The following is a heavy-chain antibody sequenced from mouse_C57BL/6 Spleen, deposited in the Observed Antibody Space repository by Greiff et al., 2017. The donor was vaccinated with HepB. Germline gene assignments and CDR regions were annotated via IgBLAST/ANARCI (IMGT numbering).Heavy chain of an antibody. CDR1: GFNIKDYY. CDR3: TTYRFAY. Sequence: VQLQQSGAELVRPGASVKLSCTASGFNIKDYYMHWVKQRPEQGLEWIGRIEPEDGDTEDAPKFQGKATMNADTSSSTAYLQLSSLTSGDTAVYYCTTYRFAYWGQGTLVTVSA. J-gene: IGHJ3*01. CDR2: IEPEDGDT. V-gene: IGHV14-1*01.